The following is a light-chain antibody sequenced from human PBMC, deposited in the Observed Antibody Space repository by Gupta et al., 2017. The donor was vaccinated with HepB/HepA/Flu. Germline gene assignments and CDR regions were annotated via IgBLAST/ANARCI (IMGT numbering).Light chain of an antibody. CDR3: LQDYKYPRT. V-gene: IGKV1-6*01. J-gene: IGKJ1*01. CDR1: QYIRND. Sequence: AIQMTQAPPSLSASVGDRVTITCRASQYIRNDLGWYHQRPGKGPKLLIYSASILTSGVPYRFSGSGSGTDFTLAISSLQPEDFGTYYCLQDYKYPRTFGQGTKVEIK. CDR2: SAS.